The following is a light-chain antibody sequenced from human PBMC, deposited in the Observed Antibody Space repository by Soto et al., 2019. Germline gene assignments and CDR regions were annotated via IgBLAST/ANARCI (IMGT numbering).Light chain of an antibody. CDR2: KND. CDR3: ASWDVGQGV. Sequence: QSALTQPPSASGTPGQRLTISCVGGDSNIGREYVSWYQQLPGAAPKLLIYKNDQRPSGVPDRFSASKSGTSASLAISGLRSEDEAQYYCASWDVGQGVFGGGTKLTVL. V-gene: IGLV1-47*01. CDR1: DSNIGREY. J-gene: IGLJ3*02.